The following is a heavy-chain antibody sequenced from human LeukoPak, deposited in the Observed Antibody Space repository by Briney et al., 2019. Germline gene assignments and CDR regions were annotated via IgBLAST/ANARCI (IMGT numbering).Heavy chain of an antibody. V-gene: IGHV3-48*02. CDR3: ATGGYFDL. J-gene: IGHJ2*01. CDR2: ISSTSSTI. CDR1: GFTFSSYS. Sequence: GGSLRLSCAASGFTFSSYSMNWVRQAPGKGLEWVSYISSTSSTIYYADSVKGRFTISRDNAENSLYLQMHSLRDGDTAVYYCATGGYFDLWGRGTLVTVSS.